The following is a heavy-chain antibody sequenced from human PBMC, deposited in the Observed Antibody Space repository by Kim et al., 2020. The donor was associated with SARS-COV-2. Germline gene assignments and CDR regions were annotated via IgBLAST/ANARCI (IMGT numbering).Heavy chain of an antibody. CDR1: EFSFSDYA. CDR3: AINYAMDD. CDR2: VSYDGGNK. J-gene: IGHJ6*02. V-gene: IGHV3-30*04. Sequence: GGSLRLSCTASEFSFSDYAMHWVRQAPGKGLEWVAVVSYDGGNKYYADSVKGRFTLSRDNSKHTLYLQMNSLRTEDTAVYYCAINYAMDDWGQGTTVTVSS.